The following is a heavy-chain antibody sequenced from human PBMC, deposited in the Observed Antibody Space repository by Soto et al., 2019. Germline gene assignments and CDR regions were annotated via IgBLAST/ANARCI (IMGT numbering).Heavy chain of an antibody. J-gene: IGHJ4*02. CDR1: GGSISSYY. CDR3: ANYDSSGFGIWG. V-gene: IGHV4-59*01. D-gene: IGHD3-22*01. CDR2: IYYSGST. Sequence: QVQLQESGPGLVKPSETLSLTCTVSGGSISSYYWSWIRQPPGKGLEWIGYIYYSGSTNYNPSLKSRVTKSIDTSNNQFSLRLSSVTAADTAVYYCANYDSSGFGIWGWGQGTLGTVSS.